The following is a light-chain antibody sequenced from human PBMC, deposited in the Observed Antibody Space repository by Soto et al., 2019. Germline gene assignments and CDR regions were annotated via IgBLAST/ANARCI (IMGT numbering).Light chain of an antibody. V-gene: IGKV3-11*01. CDR1: QSVSRY. J-gene: IGKJ3*01. CDR3: QQRSNWPPEVT. CDR2: DTS. Sequence: EIVLTQSPATLSLSPGERATLSCRASQSVSRYLAWYQQKPGQAPRLLIYDTSNGATGIPARFSGSGSGTDFTLTISSLEPEDFAVYYCQQRSNWPPEVTFGPGTKVDIK.